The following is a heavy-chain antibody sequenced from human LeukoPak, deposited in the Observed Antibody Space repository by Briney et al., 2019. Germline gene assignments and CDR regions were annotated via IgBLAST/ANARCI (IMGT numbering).Heavy chain of an antibody. J-gene: IGHJ4*02. CDR3: AIRTYYYGSGSYYPFDY. V-gene: IGHV1-2*06. D-gene: IGHD3-10*01. CDR1: GYTFTGYY. Sequence: ASVKVSCKASGYTFTGYYMHWVRQAPGQGLEWMGRINPNSGGTNYAQKFQGRVTITADESTSTAYMELSSLRSEDTAVYYCAIRTYYYGSGSYYPFDYWGQGTLVTVSS. CDR2: INPNSGGT.